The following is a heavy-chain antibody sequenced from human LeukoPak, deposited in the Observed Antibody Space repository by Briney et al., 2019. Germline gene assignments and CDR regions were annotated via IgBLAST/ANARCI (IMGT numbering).Heavy chain of an antibody. J-gene: IGHJ4*02. Sequence: GASVKVSCKASGGTFSSYAMSWVRQAPGKGLDWVSAISGSGGNTYYADSVKGRFTISRDNSKNTLYLQMNSLRAEDTAVYYCAKDQYGGNPQYYFDYWGQGTLVTVSS. CDR1: GGTFSSYA. CDR2: ISGSGGNT. CDR3: AKDQYGGNPQYYFDY. D-gene: IGHD4-23*01. V-gene: IGHV3-23*01.